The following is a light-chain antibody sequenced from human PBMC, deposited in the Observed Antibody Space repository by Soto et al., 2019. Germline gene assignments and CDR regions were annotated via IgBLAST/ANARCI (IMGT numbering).Light chain of an antibody. CDR1: QSVSRY. Sequence: EIVMTQSPGTLSVSQGERVTLSCSASQSVSRYLAWYQQKPGQAPRLLIYGASTRATGIPARFSGSGSGTEFTLSISSLQSEDSAVYYCQQYNNWPPITFGQGTRLEI. J-gene: IGKJ5*01. CDR3: QQYNNWPPIT. V-gene: IGKV3D-15*01. CDR2: GAS.